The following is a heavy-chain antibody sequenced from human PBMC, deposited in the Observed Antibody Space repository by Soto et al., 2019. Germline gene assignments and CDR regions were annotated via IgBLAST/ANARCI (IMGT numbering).Heavy chain of an antibody. V-gene: IGHV1-18*04. CDR3: MRDSFGHALFEY. CDR2: IRESNGDT. J-gene: IGHJ4*02. Sequence: QDQLVQSGTEVKKPGASVKVSCKASGYTCNSYGISWVRQAPGQGREGMAWIRESNGDTNYAQNLQGRVTVIIETSRITAYMELRSLRSYDTDMEYCMRDSFGHALFEYWGQGSLVSVSS. CDR1: GYTCNSYG. D-gene: IGHD2-2*01.